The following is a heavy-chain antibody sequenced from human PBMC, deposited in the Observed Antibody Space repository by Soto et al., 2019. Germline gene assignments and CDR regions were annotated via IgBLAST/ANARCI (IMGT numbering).Heavy chain of an antibody. CDR3: ARERSYGLDS. J-gene: IGHJ4*02. V-gene: IGHV1-8*01. D-gene: IGHD5-18*01. CDR2: MNSHMGNT. Sequence: QVQLVQSGAEVKKPGASVKVSCKASGYTFTSYDITWVRQAAGQGLEWMGWMNSHMGNTVYAQKLQGRVTMTRNTSIRPAYWELSSLRSEDTAVNYGARERSYGLDSWCQGDLVTVS. CDR1: GYTFTSYD.